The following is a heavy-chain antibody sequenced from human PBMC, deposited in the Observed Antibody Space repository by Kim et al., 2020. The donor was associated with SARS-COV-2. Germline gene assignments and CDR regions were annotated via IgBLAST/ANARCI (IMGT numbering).Heavy chain of an antibody. J-gene: IGHJ5*02. CDR1: GDGFTRDW. CDR3: ARHAMEAGTGGWFDP. Sequence: GESLKISCRGSGDGFTRDWIAWVRQMPGKGLEWMGIINPVDSTTRYNPSFQGQVTMSVDKSVSTTYLEWRSLKASDTATYFCARHAMEAGTGGWFDPWGQGTLVTVSS. CDR2: INPVDSTT. D-gene: IGHD6-19*01. V-gene: IGHV5-51*01.